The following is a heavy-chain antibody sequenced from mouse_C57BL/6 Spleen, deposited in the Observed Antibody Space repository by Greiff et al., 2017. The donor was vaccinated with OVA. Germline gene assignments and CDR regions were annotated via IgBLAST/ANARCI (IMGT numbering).Heavy chain of an antibody. CDR1: GYTFTSYW. Sequence: VQLQQPGAELVKPGASVKLSCKASGYTFTSYWMPWVKQRPGQGLEWIGNINPSNGGTNYNEQFKSQATLTVDQSSSPAYLQLSSLTSGVSAVYDGARCYARSSYPWFAYWGQGTLVTVSA. V-gene: IGHV1-53*01. J-gene: IGHJ3*01. D-gene: IGHD1-1*01. CDR2: INPSNGGT. CDR3: ARCYARSSYPWFAY.